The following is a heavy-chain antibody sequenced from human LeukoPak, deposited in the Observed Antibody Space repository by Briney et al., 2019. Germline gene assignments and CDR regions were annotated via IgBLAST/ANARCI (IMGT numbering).Heavy chain of an antibody. CDR3: AKDRRGTSLVYYFDY. Sequence: GGSLRLSCAASGFTFSGYAMSWVRQAPGKGLEWVSAISGSGCSTYYADSVKGRFTISGDNSKNTLYLQMNSLRAEDTAVYYCAKDRRGTSLVYYFDYWGQGTLVTVSS. V-gene: IGHV3-23*01. CDR1: GFTFSGYA. J-gene: IGHJ4*02. CDR2: ISGSGCST. D-gene: IGHD2-2*01.